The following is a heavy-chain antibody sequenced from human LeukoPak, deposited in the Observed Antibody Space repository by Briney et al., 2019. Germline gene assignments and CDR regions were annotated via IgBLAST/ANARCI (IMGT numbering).Heavy chain of an antibody. D-gene: IGHD4-17*01. V-gene: IGHV4-31*03. CDR2: IYYSGST. Sequence: SKTLSLTCTVSGGSISSGGYYWSWIRQHPGKGLEWIGYIYYSGSTYYNPSLKSRVTISVDTSKNQFSLKMSSVTAADTAVYYCARYRYGDSDYWGQGTLVTVSS. J-gene: IGHJ4*02. CDR3: ARYRYGDSDY. CDR1: GGSISSGGYY.